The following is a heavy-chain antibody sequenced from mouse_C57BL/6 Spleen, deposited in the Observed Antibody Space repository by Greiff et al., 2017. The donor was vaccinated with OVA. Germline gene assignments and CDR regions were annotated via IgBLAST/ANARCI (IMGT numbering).Heavy chain of an antibody. J-gene: IGHJ1*03. V-gene: IGHV1-52*01. CDR1: GYTFTSYW. CDR2: IDPSDSET. CDR3: AGDYGSSHWYFDV. D-gene: IGHD1-1*01. Sequence: QVQLKQPGAELVRPGSSVKLSCKASGYTFTSYWMHWVKQRPIQGLEWIGNIDPSDSETHYNQKFKDKATLTVDKSSSTAYMQLSSLTSEDSAVYYCAGDYGSSHWYFDVWGTGTTVTVSS.